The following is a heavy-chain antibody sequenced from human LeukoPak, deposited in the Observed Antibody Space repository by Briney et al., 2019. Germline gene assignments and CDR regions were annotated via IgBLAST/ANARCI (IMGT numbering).Heavy chain of an antibody. V-gene: IGHV4-30-2*01. CDR3: ARGTYYYDSSGQPGWFDP. CDR2: IYHSGST. Sequence: SETLSLTCTVSGGSISSYSWSWIRQPPGKGLEWIGYIYHSGSTYYNPSLKSRVTISVDRSKNQFSLKLSSVTAADTAVYYCARGTYYYDSSGQPGWFDPWGLGTLVTVSS. J-gene: IGHJ5*02. D-gene: IGHD3-22*01. CDR1: GGSISSYS.